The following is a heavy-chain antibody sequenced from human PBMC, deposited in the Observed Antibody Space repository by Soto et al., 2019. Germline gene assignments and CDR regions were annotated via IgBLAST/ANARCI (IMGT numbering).Heavy chain of an antibody. V-gene: IGHV1-8*02. CDR2: MNPNSGNT. CDR1: GRTLTSYE. Sequence: PSLKMSVQAAGRTLTSYEINWVRQATGHVLEWMGWMNPNSGNTGYAQKFQGRVTMTRNTSISTAYMELRSLRSEDTALYYCARGRKLRFLAWSYGMDVWGQGTTVTGSS. J-gene: IGHJ6*02. D-gene: IGHD3-3*01. CDR3: ARGRKLRFLAWSYGMDV.